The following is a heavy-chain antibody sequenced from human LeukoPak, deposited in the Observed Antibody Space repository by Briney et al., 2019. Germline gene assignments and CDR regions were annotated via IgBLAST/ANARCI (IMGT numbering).Heavy chain of an antibody. V-gene: IGHV4-59*12. D-gene: IGHD4-17*01. CDR2: IYYSGST. CDR3: ARRVIPSRYYYYGMDV. J-gene: IGHJ6*02. CDR1: GGSISSYY. Sequence: KTSETLSLTCTVSGGSISSYYWSWIRQPPGKGLEWIGYIYYSGSTNYNPSLKSRVTISVDTSKNQFSLKLSSVTAADTAVYYCARRVIPSRYYYYGMDVWGQGTTVTVSS.